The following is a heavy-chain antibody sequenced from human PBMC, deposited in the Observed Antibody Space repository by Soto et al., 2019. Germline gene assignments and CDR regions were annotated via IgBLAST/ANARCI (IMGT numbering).Heavy chain of an antibody. CDR1: GFSFSRSW. D-gene: IGHD3-22*01. Sequence: GGSLRLSCAASGFSFSRSWMNWVRQAPGKGLEWVANIKRDGTEKYYVDSVKGRFAISRDNAKNSLYLQMDSLRAEDTAVYYCARDDGISGYSFDYWGQGTLVTAPQ. V-gene: IGHV3-7*01. J-gene: IGHJ4*02. CDR3: ARDDGISGYSFDY. CDR2: IKRDGTEK.